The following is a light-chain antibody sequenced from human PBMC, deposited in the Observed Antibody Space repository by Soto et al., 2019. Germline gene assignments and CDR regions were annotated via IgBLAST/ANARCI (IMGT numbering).Light chain of an antibody. J-gene: IGKJ2*01. CDR1: QNIFSW. CDR3: QQYNAYPYT. V-gene: IGKV1-5*03. CDR2: KAS. Sequence: DIQMTQSPSTLSASVGDRVTITCRASQNIFSWVAWFQQKPGKAPNLLIFKASSLESGVPSRFSGSGSGTDFTLTISSLQPDDFATYYCQQYNAYPYTFGQGTKLGI.